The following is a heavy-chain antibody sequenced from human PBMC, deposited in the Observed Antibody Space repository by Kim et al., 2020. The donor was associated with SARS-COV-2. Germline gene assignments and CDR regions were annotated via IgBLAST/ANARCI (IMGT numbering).Heavy chain of an antibody. J-gene: IGHJ4*02. CDR3: AKVRGYCSGTSCSDDH. D-gene: IGHD2-15*01. V-gene: IGHV3-23*01. Sequence: SVKGRFTVFRDNSKNTLYLQMNSLRVEDTAVYYCAKVRGYCSGTSCSDDHWGQGTLVAVSS.